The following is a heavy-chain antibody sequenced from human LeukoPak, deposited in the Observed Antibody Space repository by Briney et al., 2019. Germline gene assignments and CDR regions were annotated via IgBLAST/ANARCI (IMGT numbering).Heavy chain of an antibody. D-gene: IGHD6-13*01. CDR1: GFTFSSYS. CDR3: ARDARGSSWYHFDY. V-gene: IGHV3-21*01. CDR2: ISSSSYI. Sequence: GGSLRLSCAASGFTFSSYSMNWVRQAPGKGLEWVSSISSSSYIYYADSVKGRFTISRDNAKNSLYLQMNSLRAEDTAVYYCARDARGSSWYHFDYWGQGTLVTVSS. J-gene: IGHJ4*02.